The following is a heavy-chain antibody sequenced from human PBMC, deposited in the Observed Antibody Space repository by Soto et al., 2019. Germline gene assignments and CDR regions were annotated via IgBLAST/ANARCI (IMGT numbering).Heavy chain of an antibody. J-gene: IGHJ4*02. D-gene: IGHD6-13*01. CDR3: ARRSSSWYYFDY. CDR1: GGSISSSSYY. V-gene: IGHV4-39*01. CDR2: IYYSGST. Sequence: QLQLQESGPGLVKPSETLSLTCTVSGGSISSSSYYWGWIRQPPGKGVEWIGSIYYSGSTYYNPALKSRVTISVDTSKNQFSLKLSSVTAADTAVYYCARRSSSWYYFDYWGQGTLVTVSS.